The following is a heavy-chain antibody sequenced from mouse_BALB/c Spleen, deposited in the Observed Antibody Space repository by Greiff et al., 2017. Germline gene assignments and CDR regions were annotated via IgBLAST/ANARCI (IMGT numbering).Heavy chain of an antibody. CDR2: IDPANGNT. Sequence: EVQLQQSGAELVKPGASVKLSCTASGFNIKDTYMHWVKQRPEQGLEWIGRIDPANGNTKYDPKFQGKATITADTSSNTAYLQLSSLTSEDTAVYYCARGGYRYDDVWFAYWGQGTLVTVSA. CDR1: GFNIKDTY. J-gene: IGHJ3*01. CDR3: ARGGYRYDDVWFAY. V-gene: IGHV14-3*02. D-gene: IGHD2-14*01.